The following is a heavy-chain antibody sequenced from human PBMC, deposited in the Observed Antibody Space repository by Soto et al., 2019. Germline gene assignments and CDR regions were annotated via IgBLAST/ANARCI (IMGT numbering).Heavy chain of an antibody. CDR1: GGSISSYY. V-gene: IGHV4-59*01. Sequence: SETLSLTCTVSGGSISSYYWNLIRQPPGKGLEWIGYIYYSGSTNYNPSLKSRVTLSLDTSKNQFSLNLSSVTAADTAVYYCVGVVSNYYGSGSYYNIDVFDIWGQGTMVTVSS. D-gene: IGHD3-10*01. J-gene: IGHJ3*02. CDR3: VGVVSNYYGSGSYYNIDVFDI. CDR2: IYYSGST.